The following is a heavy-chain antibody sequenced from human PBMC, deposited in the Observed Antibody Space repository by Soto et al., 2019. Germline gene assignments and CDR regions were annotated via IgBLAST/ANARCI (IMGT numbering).Heavy chain of an antibody. Sequence: SETLSLTCTVSGGSISISSYYLGWIRQPPGKGLEWIGSIYYSGSTYYNPSLKSRVTISVDTSKNQFSLKLSSVTAADTAVYYCARHFGGNYMNWFDPWGQGTRVTVSS. CDR2: IYYSGST. V-gene: IGHV4-39*01. D-gene: IGHD2-21*02. J-gene: IGHJ5*02. CDR1: GGSISISSYY. CDR3: ARHFGGNYMNWFDP.